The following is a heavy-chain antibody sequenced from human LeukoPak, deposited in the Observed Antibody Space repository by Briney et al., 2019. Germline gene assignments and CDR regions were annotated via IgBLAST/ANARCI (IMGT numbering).Heavy chain of an antibody. D-gene: IGHD5-12*01. J-gene: IGHJ4*02. CDR1: GFIFSNYW. V-gene: IGHV3-7*01. CDR2: INQDGSKE. CDR3: VRDGGVSGYDLLDY. Sequence: GGSLRLSCTTSGFIFSNYWMTWVRQAPGKGLEWVAQINQDGSKEYYIDSVKARFSISRDNARNSLSLQMNSLRAEDTAVYYCVRDGGVSGYDLLDYWGQGTLVTVSS.